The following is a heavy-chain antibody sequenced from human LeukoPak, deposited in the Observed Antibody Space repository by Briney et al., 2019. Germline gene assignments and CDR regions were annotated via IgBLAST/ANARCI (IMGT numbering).Heavy chain of an antibody. Sequence: GGSLRLSCAASGFTFGSYAMGWVRRAPEKGLEWVSAISSSGASKYYADSVKGRFTISRDNSKNTLYLQMDSLRAEDTAIYYCAKGESGSYYRSYFDYWDQGTLVTVSS. CDR2: ISSSGASK. D-gene: IGHD3-10*01. CDR1: GFTFGSYA. V-gene: IGHV3-23*01. J-gene: IGHJ4*02. CDR3: AKGESGSYYRSYFDY.